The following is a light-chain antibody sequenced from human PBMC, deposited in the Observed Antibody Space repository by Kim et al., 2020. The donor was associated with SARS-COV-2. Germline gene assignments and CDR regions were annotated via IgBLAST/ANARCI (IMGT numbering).Light chain of an antibody. CDR3: CSYAGSSNLG. CDR2: GVS. Sequence: GQSIAFSRTGNNRDVGRYNLASWYQRHPGKAPKLLIYGVSQRPSGVSNRFSGSKSGNTASLTISGLQAEDEADYYCCSYAGSSNLGFGGGTQLTVL. V-gene: IGLV2-23*02. J-gene: IGLJ2*01. CDR1: NRDVGRYNL.